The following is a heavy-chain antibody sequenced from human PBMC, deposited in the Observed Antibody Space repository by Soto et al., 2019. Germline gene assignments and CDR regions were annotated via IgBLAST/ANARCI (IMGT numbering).Heavy chain of an antibody. CDR1: GGSISSGDYY. V-gene: IGHV4-30-4*01. D-gene: IGHD3-3*01. CDR2: IYYSGST. CDR3: ARNGDFWSGYLNWLDP. Sequence: SETLSLTCTVSGGSISSGDYYWSWIRQPPGKGLEWIGYIYYSGSTYYNPSLKSRVTIPVDTSKNQFSLKLSSVTAADTAVYYCARNGDFWSGYLNWLDPWGQGTLVTVYS. J-gene: IGHJ5*02.